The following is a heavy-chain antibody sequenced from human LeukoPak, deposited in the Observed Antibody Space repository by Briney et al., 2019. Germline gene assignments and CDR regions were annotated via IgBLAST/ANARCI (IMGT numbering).Heavy chain of an antibody. CDR2: ISYDRTNK. CDR1: GFTFNAYP. J-gene: IGHJ4*02. V-gene: IGHV3-30*18. CDR3: AKEEGVMAIAGSPSGY. Sequence: GGSLRLSCVGSGFTFNAYPMNWVRQAPGKGLEWVAIISYDRTNKYYADSVKGRFTISRDNSKNTLYLQMNSLRAEDTAMYYCAKEEGVMAIAGSPSGYWGQGTLVTVSS. D-gene: IGHD2-21*01.